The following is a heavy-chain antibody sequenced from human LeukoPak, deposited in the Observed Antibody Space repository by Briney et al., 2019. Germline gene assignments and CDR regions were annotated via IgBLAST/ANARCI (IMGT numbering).Heavy chain of an antibody. Sequence: GGSLRLSCVGSGFTFDDYTMHWVRQVLGRGLEWVSLISWDGGTTHYADSVKGRFTISRDNSKNSLFLQMNSLTSEDTGSYYCAKDIELGSWGQGTLVTVSS. CDR3: AKDIELGS. J-gene: IGHJ5*01. CDR2: ISWDGGTT. V-gene: IGHV3-43*01. CDR1: GFTFDDYT.